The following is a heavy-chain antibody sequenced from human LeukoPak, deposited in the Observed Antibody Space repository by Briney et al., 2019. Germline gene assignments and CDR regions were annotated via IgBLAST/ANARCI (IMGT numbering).Heavy chain of an antibody. CDR3: ARDRREYYDSRRYYFDY. V-gene: IGHV1-46*01. J-gene: IGHJ4*02. CDR2: INPSGGST. D-gene: IGHD3-22*01. Sequence: GASVNVSCTASGYTFTSYYMHWVRQAPGQGLEWMGIINPSGGSTSYAQKFQGRVTMTRDTSTSTVYMELSSLRSEDTAVYYCARDRREYYDSRRYYFDYWGQGTLVTVSS. CDR1: GYTFTSYY.